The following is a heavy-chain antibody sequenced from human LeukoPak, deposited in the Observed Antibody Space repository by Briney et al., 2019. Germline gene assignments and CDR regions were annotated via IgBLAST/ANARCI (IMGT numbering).Heavy chain of an antibody. D-gene: IGHD2-15*01. CDR2: IYYSGST. CDR1: GGSISSSSYY. CDR3: VVVVVPGWFDP. V-gene: IGHV4-39*01. J-gene: IGHJ5*02. Sequence: PSETLSLTRTVSGGSISSSSYYWGWIRQPPGKGLEWIGSIYYSGSTYYNPSLKSRVTISVDTSKNQFSLKLSSVTAADTAMYFCVVVVVPGWFDPWGQGTLVTVSS.